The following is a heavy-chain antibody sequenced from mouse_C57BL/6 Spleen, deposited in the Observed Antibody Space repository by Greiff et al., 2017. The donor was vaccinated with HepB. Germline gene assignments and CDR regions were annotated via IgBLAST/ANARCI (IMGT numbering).Heavy chain of an antibody. Sequence: QVQLQQPGAELVMPGASVKLSCKASGYTFTSYWMHWVKQRPGQGLEWIGEIDPSDSYTNYNQKFKGKSTLTVDKSSSTAYMQLSSLTSEDSAVYYCARGGLITAVVSPYWYFDVWGTGTTVTVAS. D-gene: IGHD1-1*01. J-gene: IGHJ1*03. V-gene: IGHV1-69*01. CDR3: ARGGLITAVVSPYWYFDV. CDR2: IDPSDSYT. CDR1: GYTFTSYW.